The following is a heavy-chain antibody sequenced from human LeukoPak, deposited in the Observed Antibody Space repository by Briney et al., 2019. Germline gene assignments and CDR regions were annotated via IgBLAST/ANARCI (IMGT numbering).Heavy chain of an antibody. CDR1: GFTFSSYA. J-gene: IGHJ4*02. V-gene: IGHV3-64D*06. CDR3: VKDHGYSSGWYVRGFDY. Sequence: GVSLRLSCSASGFTFSSYAMHWVRQAPGKGPKYVTDLSSNRRSTKHKDPGKGRFTISRDNSKNTLYLQMSSLRIEDTAVYYCVKDHGYSSGWYVRGFDYWGQGTLVTVSS. CDR2: LSSNRRST. D-gene: IGHD6-19*01.